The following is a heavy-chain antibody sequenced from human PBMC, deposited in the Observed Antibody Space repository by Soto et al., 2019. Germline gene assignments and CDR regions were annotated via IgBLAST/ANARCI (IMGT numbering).Heavy chain of an antibody. CDR3: ARDLEYDFWSGYYRGPHYYYYGMDV. V-gene: IGHV3-74*01. CDR2: INSDGSST. Sequence: PVGSLRLSSAASGFTFSSYWMHWVRQAPGKGLVWVSRINSDGSSTSYADSVKGRFTISRDNAKNTLYLQMNSLRAEDTAVYYCARDLEYDFWSGYYRGPHYYYYGMDVWGQGTTVTVSS. J-gene: IGHJ6*02. CDR1: GFTFSSYW. D-gene: IGHD3-3*01.